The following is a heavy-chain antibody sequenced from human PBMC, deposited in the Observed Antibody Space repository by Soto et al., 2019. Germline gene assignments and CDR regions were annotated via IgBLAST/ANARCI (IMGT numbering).Heavy chain of an antibody. V-gene: IGHV4-59*08. D-gene: IGHD1-1*01. CDR2: VYNTGGT. CDR3: VRQGIGNLHGLVDV. CDR1: SGPCSSHN. Sequence: QVQLQQSGPGLLKPSETLSLTCTVSSGPCSSHNWGWIRQSPGRGLEWIGYVYNTGGTSYNPSLKRRVTISADTSANHISLTLMFVTAADTAIYYCVRQGIGNLHGLVDVWGQGTTVSVSS. J-gene: IGHJ6*02.